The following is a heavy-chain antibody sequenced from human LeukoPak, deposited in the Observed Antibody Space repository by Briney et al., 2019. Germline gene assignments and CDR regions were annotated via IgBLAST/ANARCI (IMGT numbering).Heavy chain of an antibody. CDR3: ARGGQNWFDP. V-gene: IGHV4-30-4*08. CDR1: GGSISSGDYY. CDR2: IYYSGST. J-gene: IGHJ5*02. Sequence: QTSETLSLTCTVSGGSISSGDYYWSWIRQPPGKGLEWIGYIYYSGSTYYNPSLKSRVTISVDTSKNQFSLKLSSVTAADTAVYYCARGGQNWFDPWGQGTLVTVSS.